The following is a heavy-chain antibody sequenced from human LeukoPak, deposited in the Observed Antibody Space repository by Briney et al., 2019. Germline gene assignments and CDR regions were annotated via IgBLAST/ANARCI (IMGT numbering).Heavy chain of an antibody. CDR2: IYYSGNA. D-gene: IGHD2-21*02. Sequence: SDTLSLTCTVSGGFISSSSYYWGWSRQPPGKGLEWIVSIYYSGNAYYNPSLKSRVTISVDTSKNQVSLKLSSVTAADTAVYYCARQKVVTTIPIRYYFDYWGQGTLVTVSS. CDR3: ARQKVVTTIPIRYYFDY. V-gene: IGHV4-39*01. J-gene: IGHJ4*02. CDR1: GGFISSSSYY.